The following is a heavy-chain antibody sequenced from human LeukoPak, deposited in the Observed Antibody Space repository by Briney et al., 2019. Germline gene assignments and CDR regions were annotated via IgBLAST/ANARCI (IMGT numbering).Heavy chain of an antibody. CDR3: ARQYCSGGSCYSPWFDP. Sequence: SETLSLTCAVYGGSFSGYYWSWIRQPPGKGLEWIGEINHSGSTYYNPSLKSRVTISVDTSKNQFSLKLSSVTAADTAVYYCARQYCSGGSCYSPWFDPWGQGTLVTVSS. CDR1: GGSFSGYY. D-gene: IGHD2-15*01. CDR2: INHSGST. J-gene: IGHJ5*02. V-gene: IGHV4-34*01.